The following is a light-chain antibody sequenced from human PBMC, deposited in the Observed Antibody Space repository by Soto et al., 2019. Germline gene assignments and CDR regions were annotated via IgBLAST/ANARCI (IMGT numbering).Light chain of an antibody. Sequence: QSVLTQPRSVSGSPGQSVNISCTGTSSDVGGYNYVSWYQQHPGKAPKLMIYDVSKRPSGVPDRFSGSKSGNTASLTISGLQAEDEADYYCCSYAGSYTLGVFGGGTQLTVL. CDR1: SSDVGGYNY. CDR3: CSYAGSYTLGV. CDR2: DVS. J-gene: IGLJ3*02. V-gene: IGLV2-11*01.